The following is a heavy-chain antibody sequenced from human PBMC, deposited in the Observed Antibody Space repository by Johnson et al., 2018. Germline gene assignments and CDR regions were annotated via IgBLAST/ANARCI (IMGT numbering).Heavy chain of an antibody. CDR2: ISYDGRKI. D-gene: IGHD2-8*01. Sequence: QVQLVESGGAVVQPGRSXRLSCEASGFTFSSYTFHWVRQAPGKGLEWVALISYDGRKIYYADSVKGRFTLSRDNSKNTVYLHINTLRAEDTAVYYCTRDIYYCTKGGCSLNDAFEIWGRGTLVTVSA. J-gene: IGHJ3*02. V-gene: IGHV3-33*01. CDR1: GFTFSSYT. CDR3: TRDIYYCTKGGCSLNDAFEI.